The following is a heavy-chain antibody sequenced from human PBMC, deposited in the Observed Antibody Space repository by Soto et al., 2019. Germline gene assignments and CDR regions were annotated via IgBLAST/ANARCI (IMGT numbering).Heavy chain of an antibody. V-gene: IGHV4-30-2*01. CDR3: ARVGGNTAMAN. CDR2: IYYSGST. CDR1: GGSLNNGGYS. Sequence: SETLSLTCAVSGGSLNNGGYSWGWVRRPPGKGLEYIASIYYSGSTYYNPSLKSRVTISLDRSKNQFSLNLNSVTAADTDVYYCARVGGNTAMANWGQRTLVA. D-gene: IGHD5-18*01. J-gene: IGHJ4*02.